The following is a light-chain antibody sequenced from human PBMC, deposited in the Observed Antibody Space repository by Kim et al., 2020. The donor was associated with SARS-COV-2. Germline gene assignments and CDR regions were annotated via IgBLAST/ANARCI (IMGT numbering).Light chain of an antibody. CDR1: QGISPW. V-gene: IGKV1D-12*01. CDR3: QQADSFPVT. Sequence: DIQMTQSPSSVSASVGDRVTITCRASQGISPWLAWYQQRPGKAPNLLIYAASSLQSGVPSRFNGSGSGTDFTLTISSLQPEDSATYYCQQADSFPVTFGGGTKLEI. CDR2: AAS. J-gene: IGKJ4*01.